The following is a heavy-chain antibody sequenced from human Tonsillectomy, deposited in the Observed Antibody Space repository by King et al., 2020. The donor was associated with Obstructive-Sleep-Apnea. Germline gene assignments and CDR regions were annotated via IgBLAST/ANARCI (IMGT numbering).Heavy chain of an antibody. J-gene: IGHJ4*02. CDR3: ARAAYYYDSSGYFDY. D-gene: IGHD3-22*01. V-gene: IGHV1-3*01. CDR2: INAGNGNT. CDR1: GYTFTSYA. Sequence: QLVQSGAEVKKPGASVKVSCKASGYTFTSYAMHWVRQAPGQRLEWMGWINAGNGNTKYSQKFQGRVTITRDTSASTAYMELSSLRSEDTAVYYCARAAYYYDSSGYFDYWGQGTLVTVSS.